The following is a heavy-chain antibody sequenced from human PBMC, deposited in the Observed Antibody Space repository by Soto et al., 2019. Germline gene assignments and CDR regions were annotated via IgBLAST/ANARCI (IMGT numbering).Heavy chain of an antibody. CDR2: IIPIFGTA. CDR1: GGTFSSYA. D-gene: IGHD3-22*01. V-gene: IGHV1-69*01. CDR3: ARGITMLVVVTDRNDAFDI. Sequence: QVQLVQSGAEVKKPGSSVKVSCKASGGTFSSYAISWVRQAPGQGLEWMGGIIPIFGTANYAQKFQGRVTITADESTSTAYMELSSLRSEDTAVYYCARGITMLVVVTDRNDAFDIWGQGTMVTVSS. J-gene: IGHJ3*02.